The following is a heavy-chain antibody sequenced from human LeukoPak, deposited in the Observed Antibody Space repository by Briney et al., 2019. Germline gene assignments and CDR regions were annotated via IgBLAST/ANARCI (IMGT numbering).Heavy chain of an antibody. CDR2: IYYSGST. V-gene: IGHV4-59*08. CDR1: GGSISSYY. D-gene: IGHD3-10*01. Sequence: SETLSLTCTVSGGSISSYYWSWIRQPPGKGLEWIGYIYYSGSTNYNPSLKSRVTISVDTSKNQFSLKLSSVTAADTAVYYCARRNTMVRGVIGFDYWGQGTLVTVSS. J-gene: IGHJ4*02. CDR3: ARRNTMVRGVIGFDY.